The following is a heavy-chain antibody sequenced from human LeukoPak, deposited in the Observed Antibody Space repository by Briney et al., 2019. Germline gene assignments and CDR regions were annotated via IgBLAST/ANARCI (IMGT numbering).Heavy chain of an antibody. CDR2: LSGSGSST. V-gene: IGHV3-23*01. CDR3: ARARTDYYDSSGYYQFDY. D-gene: IGHD3-22*01. Sequence: GGSLTLSCAGSGFTFSTYTMNWVRQAPGKGLEWVSSLSGSGSSTFYADSVKGRFTVSRDNSKNTMYLEMNSLRAEDTAVYYCARARTDYYDSSGYYQFDYWGQGTLVTVSS. J-gene: IGHJ4*02. CDR1: GFTFSTYT.